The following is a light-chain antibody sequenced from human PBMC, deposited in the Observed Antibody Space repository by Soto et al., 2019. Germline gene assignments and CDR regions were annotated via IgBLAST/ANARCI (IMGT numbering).Light chain of an antibody. CDR1: SSDVGGYNY. J-gene: IGLJ1*01. CDR3: SSYAGSNNFV. Sequence: QSAVTQPPSASGSPGRSVTISCTGTSSDVGGYNYVSWYQQHPGKAPKLMIYEVSKRPSGVPDRFSGSKSGNTASLTVSGLQAEDEADYYCSSYAGSNNFVFGTGTKLTVL. V-gene: IGLV2-8*01. CDR2: EVS.